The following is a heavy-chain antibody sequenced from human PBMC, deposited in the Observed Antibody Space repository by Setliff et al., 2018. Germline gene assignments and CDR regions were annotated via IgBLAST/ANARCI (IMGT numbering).Heavy chain of an antibody. J-gene: IGHJ4*02. D-gene: IGHD3-22*01. CDR3: VNGDYYDSSGYYTTFDY. CDR2: TIPIFGTT. V-gene: IGHV1-69*05. CDR1: GGTFSSYG. Sequence: SVKVSCKASGGTFSSYGISWVRQAPGQGLEWMGGTIPIFGTTDYAQKFQGRVTIITDESTSTAFMQLSSLRSEDTAVYYCVNGDYYDSSGYYTTFDYWGQGTLVTVSS.